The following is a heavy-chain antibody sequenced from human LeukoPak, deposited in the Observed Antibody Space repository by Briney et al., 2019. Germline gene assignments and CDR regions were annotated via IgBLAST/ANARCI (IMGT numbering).Heavy chain of an antibody. J-gene: IGHJ6*03. V-gene: IGHV3-23*01. D-gene: IGHD6-13*01. CDR1: GFTFSSYA. CDR2: ISGSGGSA. Sequence: GGSLRLSCAASGFTFSSYAMSWVRQAPGKGLEWVSAISGSGGSAYYAASVKGRFTISTDKSKNTLSLQMNSLRAEDTAVYYCAKDGGSSSWYLSYYYYYMDVWGKGTTVTISS. CDR3: AKDGGSSSWYLSYYYYYMDV.